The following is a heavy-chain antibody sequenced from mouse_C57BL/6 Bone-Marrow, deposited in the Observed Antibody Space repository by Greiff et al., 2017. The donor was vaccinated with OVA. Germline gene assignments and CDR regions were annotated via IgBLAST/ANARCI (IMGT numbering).Heavy chain of an antibody. J-gene: IGHJ2*01. CDR1: GYTFTDYY. V-gene: IGHV1-19*01. D-gene: IGHD1-1*01. CDR2: INPYNGGT. Sequence: EVKVVESGPVLVKPGASVKMSCKASGYTFTDYYMNWVKQSHGKSLEWIGVINPYNGGTSYNQKFKGKATLTVDKSSSTAYMELNSLTSEDSAVYYCARGEGITTVSHYWGQGTTLTVSS. CDR3: ARGEGITTVSHY.